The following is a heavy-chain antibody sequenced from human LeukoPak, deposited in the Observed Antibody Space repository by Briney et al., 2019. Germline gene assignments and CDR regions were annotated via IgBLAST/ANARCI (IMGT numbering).Heavy chain of an antibody. Sequence: GGSLRLSCAGPGFTFSSYWMHWVRQAPGKGLEWVANIKQDGNEKYYVGSVKGRFTISRDNAKNSVYLQMNSLRAEGTAVYYCARAMDVWGQGTTVTVSS. CDR2: IKQDGNEK. V-gene: IGHV3-7*04. CDR3: ARAMDV. CDR1: GFTFSSYW. J-gene: IGHJ6*02.